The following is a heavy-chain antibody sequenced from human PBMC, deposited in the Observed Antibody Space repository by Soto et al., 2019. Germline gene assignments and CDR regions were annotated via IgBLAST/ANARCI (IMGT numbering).Heavy chain of an antibody. D-gene: IGHD3-10*01. CDR3: VKDRFFASGTYDY. CDR1: GFTFNSFA. CDR2: VSASGGDT. Sequence: EVQLLESGGDLVQPGGSLRLSCAASGFTFNSFAMTWIRQAPGKGLEWVSGVSASGGDTYYADSVKGRFTVSRDNFKITLYLQMNSLRVEDTAVFYCVKDRFFASGTYDYWGQGTLVTVSS. J-gene: IGHJ4*02. V-gene: IGHV3-23*01.